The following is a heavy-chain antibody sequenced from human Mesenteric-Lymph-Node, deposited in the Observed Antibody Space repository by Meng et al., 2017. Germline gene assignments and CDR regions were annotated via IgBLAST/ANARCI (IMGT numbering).Heavy chain of an antibody. D-gene: IGHD3/OR15-3a*01. CDR1: GYSISSGYY. CDR3: AREKNWVGHDAFDI. Sequence: GSLRLSCAVSGYSISSGYYWGWIRQPPGKGLEWIGSIYHSGSTYYNPSLKSRVTISVDTSKNQFSLKLSSVTAADTAVYYCAREKNWVGHDAFDIWGQGTMVT. CDR2: IYHSGST. V-gene: IGHV4-38-2*02. J-gene: IGHJ3*02.